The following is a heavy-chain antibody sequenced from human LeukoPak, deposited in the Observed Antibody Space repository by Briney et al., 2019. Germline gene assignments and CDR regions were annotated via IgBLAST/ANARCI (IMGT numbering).Heavy chain of an antibody. V-gene: IGHV4-59*01. D-gene: IGHD3-9*01. Sequence: PSETLSLTCTVSGGPFSRYYWGWLRQPPGKGLEWIGYIYYSGSTNYNPSLTSRITMSMDRSKKQFSLRLSSVTAADTAVYYCARSDYDLLTGYSAVYFDFWGQGALVTVSS. CDR2: IYYSGST. CDR3: ARSDYDLLTGYSAVYFDF. CDR1: GGPFSRYY. J-gene: IGHJ4*02.